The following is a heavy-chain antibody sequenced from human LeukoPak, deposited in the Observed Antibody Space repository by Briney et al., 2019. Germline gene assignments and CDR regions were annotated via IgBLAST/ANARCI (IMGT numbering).Heavy chain of an antibody. V-gene: IGHV3-23*01. D-gene: IGHD1-26*01. CDR2: ISGNSGTT. J-gene: IGHJ4*02. CDR1: GFIFSSYA. Sequence: GGSLRLSCAASGFIFSSYAMSWVRQAPGKGLEWVSIISGNSGTTYYADSVKGRFTISRDDSRNTLYLQMNSLRGDDTAVYYCAKDVGKWESLHFFDYWGQGTLVTVSS. CDR3: AKDVGKWESLHFFDY.